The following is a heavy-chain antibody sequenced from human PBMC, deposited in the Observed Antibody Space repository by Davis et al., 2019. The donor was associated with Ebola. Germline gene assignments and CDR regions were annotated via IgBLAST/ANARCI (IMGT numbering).Heavy chain of an antibody. CDR2: VTASGGHT. CDR3: AKPVMTALTTGDY. Sequence: GGSLRLSCATSGFTFTHYAMTWYRQAPGQGLQWVASVTASGGHTFYADSVKGRFTISRDISRSTLFLQMNGLRAEDTGVYYCAKPVMTALTTGDYCDQGTLVVVSS. D-gene: IGHD1-1*01. J-gene: IGHJ4*02. CDR1: GFTFTHYA. V-gene: IGHV3-23*01.